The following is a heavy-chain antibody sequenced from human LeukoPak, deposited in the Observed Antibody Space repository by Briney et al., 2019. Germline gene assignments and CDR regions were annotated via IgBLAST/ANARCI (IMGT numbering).Heavy chain of an antibody. D-gene: IGHD6-13*01. J-gene: IGHJ6*03. CDR1: GGSISSYY. Sequence: SETQSLTCTVSGGSISSYYWSWIRQPAGKGLEWIGRIYTSGSTNYNPSLKSRVTMSVDTSKNQFSLKLSSVTAADTAVYYCARVNEVAAAGYYCYYMDVWGKGTTVTVSS. V-gene: IGHV4-4*07. CDR3: ARVNEVAAAGYYCYYMDV. CDR2: IYTSGST.